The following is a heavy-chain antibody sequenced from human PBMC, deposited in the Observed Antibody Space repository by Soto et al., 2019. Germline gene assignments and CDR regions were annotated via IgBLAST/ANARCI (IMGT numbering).Heavy chain of an antibody. V-gene: IGHV1-69*01. CDR3: ARAVRTGFNGVDV. CDR2: LIPVFGTS. Sequence: QVQLVQSGAEVKKPGSSVKVSCRASGDSFSNYAVNWLRQAPGRGLEWMGGLIPVFGTSNYAEKFQARITITADASTSAAYTELSSLTTEHTAVYYCARAVRTGFNGVDVWGQGTTVSVSS. J-gene: IGHJ6*02. D-gene: IGHD2-8*01. CDR1: GDSFSNYA.